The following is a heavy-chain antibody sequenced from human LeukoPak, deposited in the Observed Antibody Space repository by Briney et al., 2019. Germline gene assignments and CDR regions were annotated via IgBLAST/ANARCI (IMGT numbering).Heavy chain of an antibody. J-gene: IGHJ4*02. D-gene: IGHD2-21*02. CDR1: GFTFSSYW. CDR3: ASLAYCGGDCYRGPFDY. V-gene: IGHV3-74*01. CDR2: INSDGSST. Sequence: GALRLSCAASGFTFSSYWIHWVRQAPGKGLVWVSCINSDGSSTSYADSVKGRFTISRDNAKNTLYLQMNSLRAEDTAVYYCASLAYCGGDCYRGPFDYWGQGTLVTVSS.